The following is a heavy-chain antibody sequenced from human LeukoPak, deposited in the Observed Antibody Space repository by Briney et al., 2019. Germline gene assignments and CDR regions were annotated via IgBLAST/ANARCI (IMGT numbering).Heavy chain of an antibody. J-gene: IGHJ4*02. CDR1: GFTFSSYA. CDR3: ARAPLYCSGGSCYAGYFDY. CDR2: ISYDGSNK. D-gene: IGHD2-15*01. Sequence: PGGSLRFSCAGSGFTFSSYAMHWVRQAPGKGLEWVAVISYDGSNKYYADSVKGRFTISRDNSKNTLYLQMNSLRAEDTAVYYGARAPLYCSGGSCYAGYFDYWGQGTLVTVSS. V-gene: IGHV3-30-3*01.